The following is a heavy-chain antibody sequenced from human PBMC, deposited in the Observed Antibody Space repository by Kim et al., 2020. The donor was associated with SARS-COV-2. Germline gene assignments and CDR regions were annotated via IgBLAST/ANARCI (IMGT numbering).Heavy chain of an antibody. CDR3: ARGIRNYDFWSGYWSFGM. D-gene: IGHD3-3*01. V-gene: IGHV4-34*01. CDR1: GGSFSGYY. J-gene: IGHJ6*01. CDR2: INHSGST. Sequence: SETLSLTCAVYGGSFSGYYWSWIRQPPGKGLEWIGEINHSGSTNYNPSLKSRVTISVDTSKNQFSLKLSSVTAADTAVYYCARGIRNYDFWSGYWSFGM.